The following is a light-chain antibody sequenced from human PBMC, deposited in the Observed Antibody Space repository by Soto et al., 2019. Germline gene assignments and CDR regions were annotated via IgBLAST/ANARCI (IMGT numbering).Light chain of an antibody. Sequence: ESVLTQSPGTLSSSPGERATLSCRASQSVSSSYLAWYQQKPGQAPRPRIYGASSRAIGIPDRFSGSGSGTDFTLTISRLEPEEFAVYYCQQYGSSPWTFGQGTKVEIK. CDR3: QQYGSSPWT. CDR1: QSVSSSY. J-gene: IGKJ1*01. CDR2: GAS. V-gene: IGKV3-20*01.